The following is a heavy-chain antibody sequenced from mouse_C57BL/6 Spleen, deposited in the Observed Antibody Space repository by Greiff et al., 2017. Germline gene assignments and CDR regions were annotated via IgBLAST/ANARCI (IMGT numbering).Heavy chain of an antibody. CDR2: IDPANGNT. J-gene: IGHJ4*01. Sequence: VQLQQSVAELVRPGASVKLSCTASGFNIKNTYMHWVKQRPEQGLEWIGRIDPANGNTKYAPKFQGKATITADTSSNTTYLQLSSLTSEDTAIYCWASSLDSSGYGYFYAMDYWGQVTSVTVAS. CDR1: GFNIKNTY. V-gene: IGHV14-3*01. CDR3: ASSLDSSGYGYFYAMDY. D-gene: IGHD3-2*02.